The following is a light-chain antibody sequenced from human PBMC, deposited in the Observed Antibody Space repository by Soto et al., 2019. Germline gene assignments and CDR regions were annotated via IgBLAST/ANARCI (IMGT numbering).Light chain of an antibody. CDR2: DAS. CDR3: QQRSNWWT. V-gene: IGKV3-11*01. J-gene: IGKJ1*01. Sequence: EIVLTQSPATLSLSPGERATLSCRASQSVSSYLAWYQQKPGQAPRLLIYDASNRATGIPARFSGSGSGTDFTLNIRSLEPEDFAVYYCQQRSNWWTFGQGTKVEIK. CDR1: QSVSSY.